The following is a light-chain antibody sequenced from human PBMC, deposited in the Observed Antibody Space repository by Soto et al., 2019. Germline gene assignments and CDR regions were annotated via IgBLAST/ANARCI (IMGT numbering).Light chain of an antibody. CDR3: QQCGSSPGT. Sequence: EIVMTQSPATLSVSPGERATISCMASQSISSNLAWYQQNPGQAPRLLMVRTSSRATGFPARFSGSGSGTDCTLTISGLEPEDFAVYYCQQCGSSPGTFGQGTKVDIK. V-gene: IGKV3-20*01. CDR2: RTS. CDR1: QSISSN. J-gene: IGKJ1*01.